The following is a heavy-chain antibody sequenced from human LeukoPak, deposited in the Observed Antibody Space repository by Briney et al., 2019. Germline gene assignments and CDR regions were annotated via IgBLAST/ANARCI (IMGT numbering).Heavy chain of an antibody. V-gene: IGHV4-30-2*01. CDR3: ARSPRYYYDSGVPREFDL. D-gene: IGHD3-22*01. Sequence: PSQTLSLTCAVAGVSITSGGYSWSWIRQPPGKGLEWIGFIFRSGSTSYNPSLKSRVTISVDRSKNHFSLRLTSVTAADTAVYYCARSPRYYYDSGVPREFDLWGRGTLVTVSS. CDR1: GVSITSGGYS. J-gene: IGHJ2*01. CDR2: IFRSGST.